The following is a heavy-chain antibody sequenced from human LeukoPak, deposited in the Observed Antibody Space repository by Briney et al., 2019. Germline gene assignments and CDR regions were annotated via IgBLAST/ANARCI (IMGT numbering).Heavy chain of an antibody. J-gene: IGHJ3*02. CDR2: INHSGST. CDR3: ARVPPDYGDYVRAFDI. CDR1: GGSFSGYY. D-gene: IGHD4-17*01. Sequence: PSETLSLTCAVYGGSFSGYYWSWIRQPPGKGLEWIGEINHSGSTNYNPSLKSRVTISVDTSKNQFSLKLSSVTAADTAVYYCARVPPDYGDYVRAFDIWGQGTKVTVSS. V-gene: IGHV4-34*01.